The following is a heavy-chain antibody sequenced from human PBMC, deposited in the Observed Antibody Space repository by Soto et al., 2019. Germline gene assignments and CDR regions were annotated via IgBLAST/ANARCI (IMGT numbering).Heavy chain of an antibody. Sequence: EVQLVESAGGSVKPGGSLRLSCVASGFSFNEAWMNWVRQAPGEGLEWVGRIKTSAGGGATDYAAPAQGRFTISRDDSKNALYLHMNSLRTEDTAIYYCTTGSVEGIWGQGTTVTVSS. V-gene: IGHV3-15*07. CDR2: IKTSAGGGAT. D-gene: IGHD2-15*01. CDR1: GFSFNEAW. J-gene: IGHJ6*02. CDR3: TTGSVEGI.